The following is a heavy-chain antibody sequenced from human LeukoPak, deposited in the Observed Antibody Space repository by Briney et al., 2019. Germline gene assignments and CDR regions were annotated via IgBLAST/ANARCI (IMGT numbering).Heavy chain of an antibody. CDR2: INHSGST. J-gene: IGHJ4*02. Sequence: SETLSLTCAVYGGSFSGYYWSWIRQPPGKGLEWIGEINHSGSTNYNPSLKSRVTISVDTSKNQFSLKLSSVTAADTAVYYCARVGTGYSSSWSKTFGYWGQGTLVTVSS. D-gene: IGHD6-13*01. CDR3: ARVGTGYSSSWSKTFGY. CDR1: GGSFSGYY. V-gene: IGHV4-34*01.